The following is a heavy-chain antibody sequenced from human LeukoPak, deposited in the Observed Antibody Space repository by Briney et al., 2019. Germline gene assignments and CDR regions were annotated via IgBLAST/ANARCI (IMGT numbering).Heavy chain of an antibody. CDR2: ISYDGSNK. CDR1: GFTFSSYA. J-gene: IGHJ4*02. CDR3: ARLPHYGGNVNY. Sequence: PGGSLRLSCAASGFTFSSYAMHWVRQAPGKGLEWVAVISYDGSNKYYADSVKGRFTISRDNSKNTLYLQMNSLRAEDTAVYYCARLPHYGGNVNYWGQGTLVTVSS. D-gene: IGHD4-17*01. V-gene: IGHV3-30-3*01.